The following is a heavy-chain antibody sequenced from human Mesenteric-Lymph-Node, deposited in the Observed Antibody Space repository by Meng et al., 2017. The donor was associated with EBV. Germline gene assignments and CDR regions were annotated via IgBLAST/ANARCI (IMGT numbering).Heavy chain of an antibody. J-gene: IGHJ5*02. CDR2: VNHAGTT. CDR1: GGSLSDYY. V-gene: IGHV4-34*01. D-gene: IGHD3-16*01. CDR3: AALGSFASSIDP. Sequence: QVNLQPLAAGLLKPSGTLSPTCAVYGGSLSDYYWTWIRQPPGKGLEWIGEVNHAGTTIYNPSLESRVTISVDTSKNQFSLKLTSVTAADTAVYFCAALGSFASSIDPWGQGTLVTVSS.